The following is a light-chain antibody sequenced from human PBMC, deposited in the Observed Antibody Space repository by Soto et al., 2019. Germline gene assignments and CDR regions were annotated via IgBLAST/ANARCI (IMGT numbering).Light chain of an antibody. Sequence: QSALTQPASVSGSPGQSITISCTGTSSDVGGYNYVSWYQQHPGKAPKLMIYEVSNRPSGVSNRFSGSKSGNTASLTISGLQAEDEADYYCSSYTSSSTLGMVFGGGTKRTVL. CDR3: SSYTSSSTLGMV. V-gene: IGLV2-14*01. J-gene: IGLJ2*01. CDR1: SSDVGGYNY. CDR2: EVS.